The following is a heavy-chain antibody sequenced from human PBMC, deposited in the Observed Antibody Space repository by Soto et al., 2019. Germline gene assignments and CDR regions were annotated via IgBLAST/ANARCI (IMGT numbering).Heavy chain of an antibody. CDR1: GFTFSSYS. Sequence: PGGSLRLSCAASGFTFSSYSMNWVRQAPGKGLEWVSSISCSSSYIYYADSVKGRFAISRDNAKNSLYLQMNSLRAEDTAVYYCARDQPGYSYGYGLGYWGQGTLVTVS. D-gene: IGHD5-18*01. V-gene: IGHV3-21*01. CDR3: ARDQPGYSYGYGLGY. CDR2: ISCSSSYI. J-gene: IGHJ4*02.